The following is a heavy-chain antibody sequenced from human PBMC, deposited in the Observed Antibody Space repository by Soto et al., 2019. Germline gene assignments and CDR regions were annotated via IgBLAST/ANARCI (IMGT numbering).Heavy chain of an antibody. CDR1: GFSFSSYK. J-gene: IGHJ4*02. Sequence: PGGSLRLSCAASGFSFSSYKMNWVRQAPGKGLEWVSSISGTSSYIYYADSVKGRFTISRDNAKNSLFLQMNSLRAEDTAVYYCARGTYYFDSSGYTDFDSWGQGTLVTVSS. CDR2: ISGTSSYI. V-gene: IGHV3-21*01. CDR3: ARGTYYFDSSGYTDFDS. D-gene: IGHD3-22*01.